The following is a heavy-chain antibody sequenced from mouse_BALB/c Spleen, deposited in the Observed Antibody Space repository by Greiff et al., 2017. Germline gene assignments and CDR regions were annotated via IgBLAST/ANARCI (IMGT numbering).Heavy chain of an antibody. CDR3: ARQYDDYERDYAMDY. Sequence: EVKLVESGGDLVKPGGSLKLSCAASGFTFSSYGMSWVRQTPDKRLEWVATISSGGSYTYYPDSVKGRFTISRDNAKNTLYLQMSSLKSGDTAMYYCARQYDDYERDYAMDYWGQGTSVTVSS. V-gene: IGHV5-6*01. D-gene: IGHD2-4*01. CDR1: GFTFSSYG. CDR2: ISSGGSYT. J-gene: IGHJ4*01.